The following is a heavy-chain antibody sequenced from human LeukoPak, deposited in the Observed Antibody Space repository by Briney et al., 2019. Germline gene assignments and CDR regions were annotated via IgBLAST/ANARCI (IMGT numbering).Heavy chain of an antibody. J-gene: IGHJ4*02. D-gene: IGHD4-23*01. V-gene: IGHV3-11*01. CDR3: ARGHWELDY. Sequence: GGSLRLSCVVSGFSFSDHYMTWIRQAPGKGLEYISYLSNSGSDIFHADSVKGRFSISRDNAKNSVYLQMNSLRVEDTAVYYCARGHWELDYWGQGTPVTVSP. CDR1: GFSFSDHY. CDR2: LSNSGSDI.